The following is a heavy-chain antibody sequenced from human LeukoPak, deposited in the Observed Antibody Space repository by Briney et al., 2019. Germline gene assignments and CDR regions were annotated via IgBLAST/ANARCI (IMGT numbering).Heavy chain of an antibody. CDR3: ARVVSQYGDYAWIVNWFDP. Sequence: SQTLSLTWTVSGGSISSGSYYWSWIRQPAGKGLEWIGHIYTSGSTNYNPSLKSRVTISLDTSKNQFSLKLSSVIAADTAVYYCARVVSQYGDYAWIVNWFDPWGQGTLVTVSS. CDR2: IYTSGST. V-gene: IGHV4-61*09. CDR1: GGSISSGSYY. J-gene: IGHJ5*02. D-gene: IGHD4-17*01.